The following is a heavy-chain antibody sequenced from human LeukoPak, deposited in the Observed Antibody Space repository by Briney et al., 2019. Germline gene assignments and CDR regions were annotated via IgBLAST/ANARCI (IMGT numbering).Heavy chain of an antibody. J-gene: IGHJ1*01. D-gene: IGHD6-13*01. V-gene: IGHV4-34*01. Sequence: SETLSLTCAVYGGSFSGYYWSWLRQPPGKGLEWIGEINHSGSTNYNPSLKSRVTISVDTSKNQFSLKLSSVTAADTAVYYCARGRTLYSSSWYEYFQHWGQGTLVTVSS. CDR1: GGSFSGYY. CDR2: INHSGST. CDR3: ARGRTLYSSSWYEYFQH.